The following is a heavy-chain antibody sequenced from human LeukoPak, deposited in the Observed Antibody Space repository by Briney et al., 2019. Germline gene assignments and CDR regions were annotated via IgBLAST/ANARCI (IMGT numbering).Heavy chain of an antibody. D-gene: IGHD4-17*01. J-gene: IGHJ4*02. CDR2: INPNSGDT. CDR1: GYIFTGYY. CDR3: ARVLGWTTDYDY. Sequence: GASVKVSCKTSGYIFTGYYIHWVRQAPGQGLEWMGWINPNSGDTNYAQKFQGRVTLTRDTSISTAYMELSRLRSDDTAVYYCARVLGWTTDYDYWGQGALVTVSS. V-gene: IGHV1-2*02.